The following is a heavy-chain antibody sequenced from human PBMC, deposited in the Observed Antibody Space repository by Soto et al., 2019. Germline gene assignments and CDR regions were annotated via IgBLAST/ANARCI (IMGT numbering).Heavy chain of an antibody. CDR1: GFTFSSYA. CDR3: AKDHSIFRPYYYDSSGYYFDY. V-gene: IGHV3-23*01. Sequence: GGSLRLSCAASGFTFSSYAMSWVRQAPGKGLEWVSAISGSGGSTYYADSVKGRFTISRDNSKNTLYLQMNSLRAEDTAVYYCAKDHSIFRPYYYDSSGYYFDYWGQGTLVTVSS. CDR2: ISGSGGST. D-gene: IGHD3-22*01. J-gene: IGHJ4*02.